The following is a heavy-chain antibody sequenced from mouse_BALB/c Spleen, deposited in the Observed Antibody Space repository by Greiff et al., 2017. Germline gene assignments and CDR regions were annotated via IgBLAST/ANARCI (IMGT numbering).Heavy chain of an antibody. J-gene: IGHJ2*01. CDR3: ARCEGGNYVRYYFDY. D-gene: IGHD2-1*01. CDR1: GYTFTSYT. V-gene: IGHV1-4*01. Sequence: QVQLQQSGAELARPGASVKMSCKASGYTFTSYTMHWVKQRPGQGLEWIGYINPSSGYTNYNQKFKDKATLTADKSSSTAYMQLSSLTSEDSAVYYCARCEGGNYVRYYFDYWGQGTTLTVSS. CDR2: INPSSGYT.